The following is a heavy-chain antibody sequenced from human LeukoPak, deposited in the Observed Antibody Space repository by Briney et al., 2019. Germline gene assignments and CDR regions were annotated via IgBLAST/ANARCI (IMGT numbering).Heavy chain of an antibody. J-gene: IGHJ6*03. CDR3: ARRTRSFSYTYGDAYYYYYMDV. Sequence: PSETLSLTCTVSGGSGSSDSWSWVRQPPGHGLEWIGYISYSGSTSHNPSLTSRATISVYPSKSQLSLKLRSVTAADTAVYYCARRTRSFSYTYGDAYYYYYMDVWGKGTTVIVS. D-gene: IGHD5-18*01. V-gene: IGHV4-59*02. CDR2: ISYSGST. CDR1: GGSGSSDS.